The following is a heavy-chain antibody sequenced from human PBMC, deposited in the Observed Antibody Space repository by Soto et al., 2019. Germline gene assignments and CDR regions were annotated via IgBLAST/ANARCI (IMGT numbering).Heavy chain of an antibody. CDR2: VKSKTDGGTT. D-gene: IGHD4-17*01. CDR3: TTDSYMTNIIVRFDY. V-gene: IGHV3-15*07. J-gene: IGHJ4*01. Sequence: TGGSMRLSCAAGGDIVSIALINWVRQAPGKGLEWVGRVKSKTDGGTTDFAAPVKGRFAISRDDSKNMVYLEMNSLKTEDTAIYYCTTDSYMTNIIVRFDYWGHGTLVTVSS. CDR1: GDIVSIAL.